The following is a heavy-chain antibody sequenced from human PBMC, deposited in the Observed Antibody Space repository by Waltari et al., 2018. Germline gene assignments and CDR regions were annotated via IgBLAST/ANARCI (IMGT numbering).Heavy chain of an antibody. CDR3: ARASLLWFGEFLDY. CDR2: INHSGST. J-gene: IGHJ4*02. Sequence: QVQLQQWGAGLLKPSETLSLPCAAYGGSFSGYYWSGIRQPPGKGPELIGEINHSGSTNYNPSLKSRVTISVDTSKNQFSLKRSSVTAADTAVYYCARASLLWFGEFLDYWGQGTLVTVSS. CDR1: GGSFSGYY. V-gene: IGHV4-34*01. D-gene: IGHD3-10*01.